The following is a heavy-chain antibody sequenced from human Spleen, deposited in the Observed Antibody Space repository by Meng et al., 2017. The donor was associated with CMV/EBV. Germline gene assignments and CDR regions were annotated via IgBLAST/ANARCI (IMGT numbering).Heavy chain of an antibody. CDR3: ARDGHQLLSGSHYYGMDV. D-gene: IGHD2-2*01. J-gene: IGHJ6*02. CDR2: IYYGGST. Sequence: SETLSLTCTVSSDSMTTSTYYWGWIRQTPGRGLEWIGTIYYGGSTYYNPSLRSRVTISLDTSKNQLSLKLRYVTAADTAVYYCARDGHQLLSGSHYYGMDVWGQGTTVTVSS. CDR1: SDSMTTSTYY. V-gene: IGHV4-39*07.